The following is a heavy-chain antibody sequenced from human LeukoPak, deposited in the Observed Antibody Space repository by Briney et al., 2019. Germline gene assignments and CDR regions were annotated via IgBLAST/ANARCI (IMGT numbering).Heavy chain of an antibody. D-gene: IGHD1-1*01. V-gene: IGHV4-39*01. CDR2: IYYSGST. CDR3: ASPPPLEDTTNYYGMDV. Sequence: SETLSLTCTVSGGSISSSSYYWGWIRQPPGKGLEWIGSIYYSGSTYYNPSLKSRVTISVDTSKNQFSLKLSSVTAADTAVYYCASPPPLEDTTNYYGMDVWGQGTTVTVSS. CDR1: GGSISSSSYY. J-gene: IGHJ6*02.